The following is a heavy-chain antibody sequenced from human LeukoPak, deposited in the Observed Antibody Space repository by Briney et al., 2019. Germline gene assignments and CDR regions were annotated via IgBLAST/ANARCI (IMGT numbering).Heavy chain of an antibody. CDR3: ARGVATIKEFDY. V-gene: IGHV4-39*07. CDR2: IYYSGST. D-gene: IGHD5-24*01. Sequence: GSLRLSCAASGFTFSSYNMNWIRQPPGRGREWIGSIYYSGSTYYNPSLKSRVTISVDRSKNRFSLKLSSVTAADTAVYYCARGVATIKEFDYWGQGTLVTVSS. J-gene: IGHJ4*02. CDR1: GFTFSSYN.